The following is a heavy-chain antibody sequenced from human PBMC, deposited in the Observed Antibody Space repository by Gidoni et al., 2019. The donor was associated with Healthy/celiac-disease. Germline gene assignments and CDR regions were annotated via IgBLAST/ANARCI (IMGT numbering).Heavy chain of an antibody. CDR3: AKGKGQLVPYYYYGMDV. D-gene: IGHD6-6*01. V-gene: IGHV3-23*01. CDR1: GFTFSSYA. CDR2: SSGSGCST. J-gene: IGHJ6*02. Sequence: EVQLLESGGGLVQPGGSLRLSCAASGFTFSSYAMRWVRQAPGRGLEWVSASSGSGCSTYYADSWKGRFTISRDNSKNTLYLQMNSMRAEDTAVYYCAKGKGQLVPYYYYGMDVWGQGTTVTVSS.